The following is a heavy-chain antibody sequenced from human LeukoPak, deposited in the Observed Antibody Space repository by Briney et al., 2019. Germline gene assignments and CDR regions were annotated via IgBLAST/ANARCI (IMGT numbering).Heavy chain of an antibody. CDR2: MYLSGTT. D-gene: IGHD3-10*01. CDR1: GGSISSVNL. CDR3: TRYAGGLRWFDP. J-gene: IGHJ5*02. V-gene: IGHV4-4*02. Sequence: SETLSLTCAVSGGSISSVNLWSWVRQPPGKGLEWVGEMYLSGTTTYNPSLRGRVVMSVDTSKSQVSLKLSSVTAADTAVYYCTRYAGGLRWFDPWGQGTLVTVSS.